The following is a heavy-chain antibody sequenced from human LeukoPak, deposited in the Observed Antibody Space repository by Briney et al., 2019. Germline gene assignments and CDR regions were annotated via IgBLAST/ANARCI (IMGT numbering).Heavy chain of an antibody. CDR1: GFTFSSYA. CDR2: ISYDGSNK. J-gene: IGHJ6*03. CDR3: ARDTVDCSSTSCPGAEKYYYYYYMDV. Sequence: GGSLRLSCAASGFTFSSYAMHWVRQAPGKGLEWVAVISYDGSNKHYADSVKGRFTISRDNSKNTLYLQMNSLRAEDTAVYYCARDTVDCSSTSCPGAEKYYYYYYMDVWGKGTTVTVSS. D-gene: IGHD2-2*01. V-gene: IGHV3-30*01.